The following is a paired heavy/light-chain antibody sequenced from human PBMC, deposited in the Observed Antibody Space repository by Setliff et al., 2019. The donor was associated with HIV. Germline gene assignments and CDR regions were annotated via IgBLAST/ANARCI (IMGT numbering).Light chain of an antibody. J-gene: IGKJ2*03. Sequence: EIVLTQSPDFQSVTPKEKVTITCRASQSIGSSLHWYQQKPDQSPKLLIKYASQSISGVPSRFSGSGSGTDFTLTINSLEAEDAATYYCHQSSSLPDSFGQGTKLEIK. V-gene: IGKV6-21*02. CDR2: YAS. CDR3: HQSSSLPDS. CDR1: QSIGSS.
Heavy chain of an antibody. CDR3: ARGPYSNYSKYYYYYMDV. Sequence: QVQLQESGPGLVKPSETLSLTCTVSGGSISSYYWSWIRQPAGKGLEWIGRIYTSGSTNYNPSLKSRVTMSVDTSKNQFSLKLSSVTAADTAVYYCARGPYSNYSKYYYYYMDVWGKGTTVTVSS. J-gene: IGHJ6*03. D-gene: IGHD4-4*01. CDR1: GGSISSYY. V-gene: IGHV4-4*07. CDR2: IYTSGST.